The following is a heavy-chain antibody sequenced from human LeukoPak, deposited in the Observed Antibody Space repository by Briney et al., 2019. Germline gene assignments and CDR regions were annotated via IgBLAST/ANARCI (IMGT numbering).Heavy chain of an antibody. CDR3: ATVAGYYYYYYMDV. CDR1: GGTFSSYA. CDR2: IIPIFGTA. V-gene: IGHV1-69*05. Sequence: SVKVSCKASGGTFSSYAISWVGQAPGQGLEWMGGIIPIFGTANYAQKFQGRVTITTDESTSTAYMELSSLRSEDTAVYYCATVAGYYYYYYMDVWGKGTTVTVSS. J-gene: IGHJ6*03. D-gene: IGHD6-19*01.